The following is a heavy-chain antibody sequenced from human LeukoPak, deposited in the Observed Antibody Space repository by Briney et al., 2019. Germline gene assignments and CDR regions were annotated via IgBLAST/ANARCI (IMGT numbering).Heavy chain of an antibody. J-gene: IGHJ4*02. CDR2: ISYDGSNK. V-gene: IGHV3-30*03. D-gene: IGHD2-15*01. Sequence: GGSLRLSCAASGFTISSYGMHWVRQAPGKGLEWVAVISYDGSNKYYADSVKGRFTISRDNSKSTLYLQMNSLRAEDTAVYYCARRGYCSGGSCPKVYYFDYWGQGTLVTVSS. CDR3: ARRGYCSGGSCPKVYYFDY. CDR1: GFTISSYG.